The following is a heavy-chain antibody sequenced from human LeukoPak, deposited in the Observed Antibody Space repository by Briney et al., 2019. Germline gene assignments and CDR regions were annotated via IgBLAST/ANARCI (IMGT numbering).Heavy chain of an antibody. V-gene: IGHV4-59*11. CDR1: GGSISSHY. CDR3: ARPHRRSYHSYYSYMDV. Sequence: SETLSLTCTVSGGSISSHYWSWIRQPPGKGLEGIGYIYYSGSTNYNPSLKSRVTISVDTSKNQFSLKLSSVTAADTAVYYCARPHRRSYHSYYSYMDVWGKGTPVTVSS. D-gene: IGHD3-16*02. CDR2: IYYSGST. J-gene: IGHJ6*03.